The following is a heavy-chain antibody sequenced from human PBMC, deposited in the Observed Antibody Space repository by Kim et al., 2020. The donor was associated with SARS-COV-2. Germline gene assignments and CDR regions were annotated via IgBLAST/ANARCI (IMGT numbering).Heavy chain of an antibody. V-gene: IGHV6-1*01. J-gene: IGHJ3*02. CDR2: ST. CDR3: ARSFRNAFDI. Sequence: STDYAVSVKSRLIINPDTTKNQFSLQLNSVTPEDTAVYYCARSFRNAFDIWGQGTMVTVSS.